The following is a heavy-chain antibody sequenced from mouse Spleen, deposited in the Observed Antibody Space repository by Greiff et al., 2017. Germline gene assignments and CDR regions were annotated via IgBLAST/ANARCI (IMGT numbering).Heavy chain of an antibody. Sequence: QVQLQQPGAELVMPGASVKLSCKASGYTFTSYWMHWVKQRPGQGLEWIGEIDPSDSYTNYNQKFKGKATLTVDKSSSTAYMQLSSLTSEDSAVYYCARLTEGFYWGQGTTLTVSS. CDR3: ARLTEGFY. J-gene: IGHJ2*01. CDR1: GYTFTSYW. CDR2: IDPSDSYT. V-gene: IGHV1-69*01.